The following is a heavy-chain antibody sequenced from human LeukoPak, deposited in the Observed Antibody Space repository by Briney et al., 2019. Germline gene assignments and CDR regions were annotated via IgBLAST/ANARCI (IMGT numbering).Heavy chain of an antibody. CDR1: GFNFSNVW. V-gene: IGHV3-21*01. J-gene: IGHJ4*02. CDR2: ISSSSSYI. Sequence: GGSLRLSCAASGFNFSNVWMSWVRQAPGKGLEWVSSISSSSSYIYYADSVKGRFTISRDNAKNSLYLQMNSLRAEDTAVYYCARHSEYSSSGPGWGQGTLVTVSS. CDR3: ARHSEYSSSGPG. D-gene: IGHD6-6*01.